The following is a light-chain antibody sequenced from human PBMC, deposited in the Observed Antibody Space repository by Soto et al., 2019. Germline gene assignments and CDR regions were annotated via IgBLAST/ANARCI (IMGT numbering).Light chain of an antibody. CDR1: QSVSSN. CDR2: GAS. CDR3: QQYNNRPWT. J-gene: IGKJ1*01. V-gene: IGKV3-15*01. Sequence: EIVMTQSPATLSVSPGERATLSCRASQSVSSNLAWYQQKPGQAPRLLIYGASTRATGIPARFSGSGSGTELTLTISSLQSEDFAVYYCQQYNNRPWTFGQGTKVDIK.